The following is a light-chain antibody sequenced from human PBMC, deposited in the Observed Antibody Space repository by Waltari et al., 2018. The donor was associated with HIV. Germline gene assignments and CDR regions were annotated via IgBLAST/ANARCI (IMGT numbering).Light chain of an antibody. V-gene: IGLV8-61*01. Sequence: QTLVTQEPSLSISPGGTVPLSCFLRSGSLPTISPPRCYQLTPGQAPRTLIHSTNSRSAGVPDRFSGSILGNKAALTITGAQEDDESDYYCVLYMGTGIWVFGGGTKLTVL. CDR3: VLYMGTGIWV. CDR2: STN. J-gene: IGLJ3*02. CDR1: SGSLPTISP.